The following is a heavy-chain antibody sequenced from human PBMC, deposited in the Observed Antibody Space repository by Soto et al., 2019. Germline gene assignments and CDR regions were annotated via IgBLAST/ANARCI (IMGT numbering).Heavy chain of an antibody. CDR2: IDVAGGHT. D-gene: IGHD3-16*02. J-gene: IGHJ4*02. CDR1: GITFSRSA. V-gene: IGHV1-58*01. Sequence: QVQVVQSGPEVKKSGTSVKVSCQASGITFSRSAVQWVRQARGHRPEWGGWIDVAGGHTNYAQKVQERVTITRDMSTSTAYMELSSLRSDDTAIYYCAAGEGGIAPYYFDYWGQGTLVAVSS. CDR3: AAGEGGIAPYYFDY.